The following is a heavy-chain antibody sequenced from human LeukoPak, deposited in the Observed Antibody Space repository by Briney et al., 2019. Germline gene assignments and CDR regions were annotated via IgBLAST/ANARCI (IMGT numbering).Heavy chain of an antibody. D-gene: IGHD3-10*01. CDR3: ARDGGGGSGSYSRYLDY. CDR1: GGSISTYY. J-gene: IGHJ4*02. Sequence: SETLSLTCTVSGGSISTYYWSWIRQHPGKGLEWIGYIYHSGSAYYNPSLKSRVTISVDTSKNQFSLKLSSVTAADTAVYYCARDGGGGSGSYSRYLDYWGQGTLVTVSS. CDR2: IYHSGSA. V-gene: IGHV4-59*06.